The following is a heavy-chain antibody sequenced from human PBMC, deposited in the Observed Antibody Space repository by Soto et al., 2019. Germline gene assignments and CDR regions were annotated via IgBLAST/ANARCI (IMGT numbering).Heavy chain of an antibody. D-gene: IGHD5-12*01. V-gene: IGHV1-69*13. J-gene: IGHJ6*02. CDR2: IIPIFGTA. CDR1: GGTFSSYA. CDR3: ARNRFAGVATITGYYYYYYGMDV. Sequence: ASVKVSCKASGGTFSSYAISWVRQAPGQGLEWMGGIIPIFGTASYAQKFQGRVTITADESTSTAYMELSSLRSEDTAVYYCARNRFAGVATITGYYYYYYGMDVWGQGTTVTVSS.